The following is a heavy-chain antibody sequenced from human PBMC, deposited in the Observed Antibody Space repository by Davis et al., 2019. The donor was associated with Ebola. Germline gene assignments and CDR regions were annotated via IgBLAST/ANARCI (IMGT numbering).Heavy chain of an antibody. CDR1: GFTFSSYD. CDR3: ARPGRSTSPGY. Sequence: PGGSLSLSCVASGFTFSSYDMNWVRQAPGKGLEWISGISSSGRSTYYADSVQGRVTISRDNAKNSLYLQMNVLRDEDTAVYYCARPGRSTSPGYWGQGTLVTVSS. J-gene: IGHJ4*02. V-gene: IGHV3-48*02. CDR2: ISSSGRST. D-gene: IGHD6-6*01.